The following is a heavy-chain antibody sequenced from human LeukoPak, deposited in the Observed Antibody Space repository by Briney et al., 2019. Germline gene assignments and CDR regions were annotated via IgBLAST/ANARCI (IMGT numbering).Heavy chain of an antibody. CDR2: MNPNSGNT. J-gene: IGHJ3*01. CDR1: GYTFTNYD. Sequence: ASVKVSCTASGYTFTNYDINWVRQATGQGLEWMGWMNPNSGNTGYAQKFQGRVTMTRNTSISTAYMELNSLTSEDTAVYYCASDTSHTGGYYYREDAFDVWGQGTMVTASS. CDR3: ASDTSHTGGYYYREDAFDV. V-gene: IGHV1-8*01. D-gene: IGHD3-22*01.